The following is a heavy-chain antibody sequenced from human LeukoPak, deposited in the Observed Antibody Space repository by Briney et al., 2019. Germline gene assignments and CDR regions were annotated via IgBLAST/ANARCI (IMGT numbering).Heavy chain of an antibody. D-gene: IGHD3-22*01. CDR1: GFTFSSYA. CDR3: ARVSRDSSGFSLSDS. V-gene: IGHV3-23*01. CDR2: ISGSGGST. J-gene: IGHJ4*02. Sequence: GGSLSLSCAASGFTFSSYAMSWVRQAPGKGLEWVSGISGSGGSTYYADSVKGRFTISRDNSKNTLYLQMNSLRAEDTAVYYCARVSRDSSGFSLSDSWGQGTLVTVSS.